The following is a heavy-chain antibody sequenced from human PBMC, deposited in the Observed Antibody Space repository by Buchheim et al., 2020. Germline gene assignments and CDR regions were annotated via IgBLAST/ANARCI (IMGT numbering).Heavy chain of an antibody. D-gene: IGHD3-22*01. Sequence: EVQLVQSGAEVKKPGESLKISCKGSGYSFTSYWIGWVRQMPGKGLEWMGIIYPGDSETTYSPSFQGQFTISADKSFRTAFLQWSSLKASDTAMYYCARPAYYYDSSGSPYWYFDLWGRGTL. CDR3: ARPAYYYDSSGSPYWYFDL. CDR1: GYSFTSYW. V-gene: IGHV5-51*03. J-gene: IGHJ2*01. CDR2: IYPGDSET.